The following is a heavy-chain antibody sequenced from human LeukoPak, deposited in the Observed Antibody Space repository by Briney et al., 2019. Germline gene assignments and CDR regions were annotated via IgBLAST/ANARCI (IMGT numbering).Heavy chain of an antibody. D-gene: IGHD3-9*01. CDR3: AKDFTIRYYDILTGPIYDY. J-gene: IGHJ4*02. V-gene: IGHV3-23*01. Sequence: GGSLRLSCAASGFTFSNYAMTWVRQAPGKGLEWVSAISGSGTSTYYADSVKGRFTISRDNSKNTLYLQMNSLRAEDTAVYYCAKDFTIRYYDILTGPIYDYWGQGTLVTVSS. CDR2: ISGSGTST. CDR1: GFTFSNYA.